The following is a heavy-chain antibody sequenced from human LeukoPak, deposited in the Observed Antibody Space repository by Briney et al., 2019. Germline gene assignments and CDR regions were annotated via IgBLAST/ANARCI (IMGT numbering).Heavy chain of an antibody. V-gene: IGHV3-30*02. CDR2: TRYDGSNK. J-gene: IGHJ4*02. D-gene: IGHD4-11*01. CDR1: GFTFSSYG. Sequence: GGSLRLSCAASGFTFSSYGMHWVRQAPGKGLEWVAFTRYDGSNKYYADSVKGRFTISRDNSKNTLYLQMNSLRAEDTAVYYCAKDLSTVGYFDYWGQGTLVTVSS. CDR3: AKDLSTVGYFDY.